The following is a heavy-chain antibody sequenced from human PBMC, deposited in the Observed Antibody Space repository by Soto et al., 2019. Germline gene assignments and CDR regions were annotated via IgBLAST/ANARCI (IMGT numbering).Heavy chain of an antibody. CDR1: GGSFSGYY. D-gene: IGHD6-19*01. CDR3: ASRTRIAVAGTVYAFDI. CDR2: INHSGST. J-gene: IGHJ3*02. Sequence: QVQLQQWGAGLLKPSETLSLTCAVYGGSFSGYYWSWIRQPPGKGLEWIGDINHSGSTNYNPSLKSRVTISVDTSKNQFSLKLSSVTAADTAVYYCASRTRIAVAGTVYAFDIWGQGTMVTVSS. V-gene: IGHV4-34*01.